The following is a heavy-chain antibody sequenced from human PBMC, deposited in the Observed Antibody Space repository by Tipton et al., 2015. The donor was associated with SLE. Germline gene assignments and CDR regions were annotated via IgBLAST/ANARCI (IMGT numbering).Heavy chain of an antibody. CDR2: IYYTGTTT. V-gene: IGHV4-38-2*02. CDR1: GDSINNDYS. CDR3: ARAGSTVILDAFDI. Sequence: TLSLTCSVSGDSINNDYSWGWIRQPPGKGLEWIGSIYYTGTTTYYNSFLKSRVTMSVDTSKNQFSLRLTSVIAADTAVYYCARAGSTVILDAFDIWGQGTMVTVSS. D-gene: IGHD4-17*01. J-gene: IGHJ3*02.